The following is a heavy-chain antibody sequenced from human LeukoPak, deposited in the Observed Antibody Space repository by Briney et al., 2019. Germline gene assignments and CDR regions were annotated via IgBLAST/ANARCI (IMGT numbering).Heavy chain of an antibody. CDR1: GGSISSYY. D-gene: IGHD3-22*01. CDR3: ARGYSSGYYVDY. J-gene: IGHJ4*02. V-gene: IGHV4-59*01. CDR2: IYYSGST. Sequence: SETLFLTCTVSGGSISSYYWSWIRQPPGKGLEWIGYIYYSGSTNCNPSLKSRVTISVDTSKNQFSLKLSSVTAADTAVYYCARGYSSGYYVDYWGQGTLVTVSS.